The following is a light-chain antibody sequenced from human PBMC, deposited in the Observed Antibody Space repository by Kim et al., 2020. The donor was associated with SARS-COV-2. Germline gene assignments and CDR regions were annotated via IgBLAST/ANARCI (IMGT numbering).Light chain of an antibody. Sequence: SITISCTGTSSDVGSYNLVSWYQQHPGKAPKLMIYEVSKRPSGVSNRFSGSKSGNTASLTISGLQAEDEADYYCCSYAGSSTFPHVFGTGTKVTVL. J-gene: IGLJ1*01. V-gene: IGLV2-23*02. CDR3: CSYAGSSTFPHV. CDR1: SSDVGSYNL. CDR2: EVS.